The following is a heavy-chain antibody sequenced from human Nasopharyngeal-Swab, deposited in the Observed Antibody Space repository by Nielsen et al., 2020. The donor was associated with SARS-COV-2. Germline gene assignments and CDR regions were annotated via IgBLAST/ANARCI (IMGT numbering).Heavy chain of an antibody. Sequence: WIGQRPGKGLGGVGVISYDGGSNKYYADSVKARFTISRDNSKNTLYLQMSSLRAADTALYYCAKDTTAIWGYFDLWGRGTLVTVSS. CDR2: ISYDGGSNK. D-gene: IGHD4-17*01. V-gene: IGHV3-30*18. J-gene: IGHJ2*01. CDR3: AKDTTAIWGYFDL.